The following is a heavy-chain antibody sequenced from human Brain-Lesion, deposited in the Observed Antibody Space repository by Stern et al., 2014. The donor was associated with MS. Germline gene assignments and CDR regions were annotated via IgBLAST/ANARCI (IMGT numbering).Heavy chain of an antibody. CDR3: AKGPYYDILTGISAYPDLDY. Sequence: VQLVESGGGLVQPGGSLRLSCAASGFTFNSYAMSWVRQAPGKGLEWVSSIIGSGVGTYYAQSVKGRFTISRDNSKNALYLQMNSLRAEDTAVYYCAKGPYYDILTGISAYPDLDYWGQGTLITVSS. CDR2: IIGSGVGT. D-gene: IGHD3-9*01. CDR1: GFTFNSYA. V-gene: IGHV3-23*04. J-gene: IGHJ4*02.